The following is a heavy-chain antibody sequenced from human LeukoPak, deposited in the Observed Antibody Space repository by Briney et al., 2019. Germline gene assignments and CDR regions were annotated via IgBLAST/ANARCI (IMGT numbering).Heavy chain of an antibody. V-gene: IGHV3-9*01. Sequence: SGGSLRLSCAASGFTFDDYAMHGLRQAPGKGLEWVSGISWNTNSIDYADSVKGRFTISRDNAKNSLYLQMNSLRAEDTALYYCAKDKSDSGSQIDYWGQGTLVTVSS. J-gene: IGHJ4*02. CDR3: AKDKSDSGSQIDY. D-gene: IGHD1-26*01. CDR1: GFTFDDYA. CDR2: ISWNTNSI.